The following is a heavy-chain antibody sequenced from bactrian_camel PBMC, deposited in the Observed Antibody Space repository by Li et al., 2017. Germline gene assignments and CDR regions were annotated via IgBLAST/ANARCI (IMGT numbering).Heavy chain of an antibody. CDR2: LDSDGST. D-gene: IGHD6*01. V-gene: IGHV3S55*01. CDR3: AAAGTWCGGSWYQKYAY. J-gene: IGHJ4*01. CDR1: TYTFGSYC. Sequence: VQLVESGGGAVQAGGSLRLSCTALTYTFGSYCMGWWRQAPGKEREGVAALDSDGSTRYVDSVKGRFTISKAKDNAKTILYLQMNSLKVEDTGTYICAAAGTWCGGSWYQKYAYWGQGTQVTVS.